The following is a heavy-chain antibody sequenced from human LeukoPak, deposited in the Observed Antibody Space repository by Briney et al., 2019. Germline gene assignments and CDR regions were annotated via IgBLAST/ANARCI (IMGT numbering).Heavy chain of an antibody. J-gene: IGHJ4*02. CDR3: ARSVCDLRGQRLVPGLDY. Sequence: GGSLRLSCAASGFTFGSYEMNWVRQAPGKGLEWVAYIGTIISTTYYADSVKGRFTVSRDDAKSTLYLQMSSLRAEDTAIYYCARSVCDLRGQRLVPGLDYWGQGTLVTVSS. V-gene: IGHV3-48*03. CDR1: GFTFGSYE. D-gene: IGHD6-13*01. CDR2: IGTIISTT.